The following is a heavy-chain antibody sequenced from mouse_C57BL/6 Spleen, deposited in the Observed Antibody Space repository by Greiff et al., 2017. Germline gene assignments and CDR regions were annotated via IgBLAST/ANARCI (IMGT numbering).Heavy chain of an antibody. CDR2: INPSTGGT. CDR3: ARWGTTVGDMDD. J-gene: IGHJ4*01. D-gene: IGHD1-1*01. V-gene: IGHV1-42*01. Sequence: VQLQQSGPELVKPGASVKISCKASGYSFTGYYMNWVKQSPEKSLEWIGEINPSTGGTTYNQKFKAKATLTVDKSSSTAYMQLKSLTSEDSAVXYCARWGTTVGDMDDWGQGTSVTVSS. CDR1: GYSFTGYY.